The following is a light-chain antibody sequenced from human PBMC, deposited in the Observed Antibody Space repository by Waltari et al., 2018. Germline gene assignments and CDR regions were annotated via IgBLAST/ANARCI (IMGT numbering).Light chain of an antibody. J-gene: IGLJ3*02. CDR3: QVWDSDSDQM. CDR1: DIGTKS. V-gene: IGLV3-21*02. CDR2: DDS. Sequence: SHVLTQPPSVSVAPGQTARITCGGNDIGTKSVPWYQQKPGRAPVLVVNDDSDRPSGIPERFSGSNSGKTATLTISRVEAGDEADYYCQVWDSDSDQMFGAGTKLTVL.